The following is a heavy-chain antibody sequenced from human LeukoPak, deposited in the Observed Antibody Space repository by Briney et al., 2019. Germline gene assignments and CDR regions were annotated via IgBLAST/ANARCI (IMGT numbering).Heavy chain of an antibody. CDR1: GGSISSYY. CDR3: ARVGGYSYGSPYFDY. D-gene: IGHD5-18*01. V-gene: IGHV4-59*01. Sequence: SETLSLTCTVSGGSISSYYWSWIRQPPGKGLEWIGYIYYSGSTNYNPSLKSRVTISVDTSKNQFSLKLSSVTAADTAVYYCARVGGYSYGSPYFDYWGQGTLVTVSS. J-gene: IGHJ4*02. CDR2: IYYSGST.